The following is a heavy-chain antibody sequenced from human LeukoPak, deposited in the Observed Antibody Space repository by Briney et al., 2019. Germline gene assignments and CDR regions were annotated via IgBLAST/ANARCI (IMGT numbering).Heavy chain of an antibody. J-gene: IGHJ4*02. CDR3: AREGGFYRPLDY. V-gene: IGHV4-39*07. D-gene: IGHD3-3*01. CDR1: GGSISSSRYY. CDR2: VHLDGRT. Sequence: SETLSLTCTVSGGSISSSRYYWGWIRQPPGKGLEWIGEVHLDGRTNYNPSLESRLTMSVDVSENQVSLKLTSVTAADTAVYYCAREGGFYRPLDYSGQGTLVTVSS.